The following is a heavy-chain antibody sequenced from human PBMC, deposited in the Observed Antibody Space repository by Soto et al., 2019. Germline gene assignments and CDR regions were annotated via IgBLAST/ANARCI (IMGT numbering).Heavy chain of an antibody. CDR2: IYWDDDK. J-gene: IGHJ4*02. CDR3: AHLLNWNTRPLFDY. V-gene: IGHV2-5*02. Sequence: SGPTLVNPTQTLTLTCTFSGFSLSTSGVGVGWIRQPPGKALERLALIYWDDDKRYSPSLKSRLTITKDTSKDQVVLTMTNMDPVDTATYYCAHLLNWNTRPLFDYWGQGTLVTVSS. D-gene: IGHD1-1*01. CDR1: GFSLSTSGVG.